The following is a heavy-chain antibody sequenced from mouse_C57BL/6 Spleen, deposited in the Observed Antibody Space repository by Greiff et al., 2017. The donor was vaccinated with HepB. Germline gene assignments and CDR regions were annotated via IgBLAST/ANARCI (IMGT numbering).Heavy chain of an antibody. CDR1: GFNIKDYY. V-gene: IGHV14-2*01. CDR2: IDPEDGAT. J-gene: IGHJ2*01. D-gene: IGHD2-2*01. CDR3: ARGGALGYYGYDAYYFDY. Sequence: EVQLQQSGAELVKPGASVKLSCTASGFNIKDYYMHWVKQRTEQGLEWIGRIDPEDGATKYAPKFQGKATITADTSSNTAYLQLSSLTSEDTAVYYCARGGALGYYGYDAYYFDYWGQGTTLTVSS.